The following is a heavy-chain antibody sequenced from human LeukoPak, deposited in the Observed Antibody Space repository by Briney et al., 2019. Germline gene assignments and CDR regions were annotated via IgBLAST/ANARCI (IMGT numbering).Heavy chain of an antibody. V-gene: IGHV3-21*01. CDR3: ARVNAVTTDPYYYGMDV. J-gene: IGHJ6*02. CDR1: GFTFSYYS. Sequence: PGGSLRLSCAASGFTFSYYSMNWVRQAPGKGLEWVSSISSSSSYIYYADSVKGRFTISRDNAKNSLYLQMNSLRAEDTAVYYCARVNAVTTDPYYYGMDVWGQGTTVTVSS. D-gene: IGHD4-17*01. CDR2: ISSSSSYI.